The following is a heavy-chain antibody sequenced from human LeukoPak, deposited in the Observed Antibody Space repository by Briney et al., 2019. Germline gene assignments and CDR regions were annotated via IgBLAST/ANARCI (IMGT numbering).Heavy chain of an antibody. CDR3: AKDGGLWVSAHWGDS. CDR2: ISASGGST. Sequence: GGSLRLSCAASGFTFSSSAMSWVRQVPGKGLEWVSGISASGGSTSYADSVRGRFTISRDNSKNTLYVQMNSLRAEDTAVYYCAKDGGLWVSAHWGDSWGRGTLVTVAS. D-gene: IGHD7-27*01. V-gene: IGHV3-23*01. J-gene: IGHJ4*02. CDR1: GFTFSSSA.